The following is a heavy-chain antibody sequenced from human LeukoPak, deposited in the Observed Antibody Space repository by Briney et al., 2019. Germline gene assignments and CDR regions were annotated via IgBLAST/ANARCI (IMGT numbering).Heavy chain of an antibody. D-gene: IGHD2-21*01. Sequence: SETLSLTCTISGGSIGGFYWTWIRQPPGKGLEYIGYMYYTGTTNYNPSLMSRITLSLDTSKNHFSLKLTSVTAADTTVYYCARVYSDLVRLDPWGQGTLVTVSP. CDR2: MYYTGTT. CDR3: ARVYSDLVRLDP. V-gene: IGHV4-59*01. CDR1: GGSIGGFY. J-gene: IGHJ5*02.